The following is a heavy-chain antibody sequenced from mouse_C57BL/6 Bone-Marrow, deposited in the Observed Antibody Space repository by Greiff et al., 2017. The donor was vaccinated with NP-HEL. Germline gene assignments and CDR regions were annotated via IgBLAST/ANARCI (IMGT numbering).Heavy chain of an antibody. J-gene: IGHJ4*01. CDR3: ARGDSSKVYYYAMDY. CDR1: GYTFTSYW. Sequence: QVQLQQSGAELVKPGASVKLSCKASGYTFTSYWMHWVKQRPGQGLEWIGMIHPNSGSTNYNEKFKSKATLTVDKSSSTAYMQLSSLTSEDSAVYYCARGDSSKVYYYAMDYWGQGTSVTVSS. CDR2: IHPNSGST. D-gene: IGHD3-2*02. V-gene: IGHV1-64*01.